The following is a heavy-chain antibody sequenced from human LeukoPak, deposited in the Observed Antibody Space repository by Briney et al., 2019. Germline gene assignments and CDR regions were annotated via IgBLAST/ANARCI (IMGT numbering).Heavy chain of an antibody. CDR3: AKPAGSSGSHPYYHYMDV. V-gene: IGHV3-23*01. CDR1: GFTFRSYT. CDR2: MSGGGMTT. J-gene: IGHJ6*03. Sequence: PGGSLRLSCATSGFTFRSYTMTWVRQAPGKGLEWVASMSGGGMTTLSADSVKGRFTISRDNSENTLYLQMSNLRAEDTAIYYCAKPAGSSGSHPYYHYMDVWGTGTTVIVSS. D-gene: IGHD1-26*01.